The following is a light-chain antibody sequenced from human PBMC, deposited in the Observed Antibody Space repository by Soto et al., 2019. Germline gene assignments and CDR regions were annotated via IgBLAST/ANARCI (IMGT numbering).Light chain of an antibody. V-gene: IGKV3-20*01. CDR2: GAS. Sequence: EIGFTQSPGTLSFSPGESATLSCRASQTVSSSYLAWYQQRPGQAPRLLIYGASNRATGIPDRFSGSGSGTDFTLTISRLEPEDFVLYYCQQYGSSPRTFGQGTKVDIK. CDR3: QQYGSSPRT. J-gene: IGKJ1*01. CDR1: QTVSSSY.